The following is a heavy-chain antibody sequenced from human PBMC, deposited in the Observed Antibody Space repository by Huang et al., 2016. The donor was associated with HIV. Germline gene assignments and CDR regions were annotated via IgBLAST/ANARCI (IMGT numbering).Heavy chain of an antibody. D-gene: IGHD3-10*01. CDR3: ARGSRQGKYYYGSGTAY. Sequence: EVQLVESGGGLVQPGGSLRLSCAASGFTFSSYWMHWVRQVPGKGLVWVSHIKSDGSSTSNADYVKGRFTSSRDKTKNTLYLQMNSLRAEDTAVYYCARGSRQGKYYYGSGTAYWGQGTLVTVSS. J-gene: IGHJ4*02. CDR2: IKSDGSST. V-gene: IGHV3-74*01. CDR1: GFTFSSYW.